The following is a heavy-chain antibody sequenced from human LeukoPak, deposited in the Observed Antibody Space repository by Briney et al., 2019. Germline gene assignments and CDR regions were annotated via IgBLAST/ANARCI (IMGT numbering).Heavy chain of an antibody. CDR2: IYTSGST. CDR3: ARTRTMVRGVGIAVYYFDY. V-gene: IGHV4-4*07. D-gene: IGHD3-10*01. Sequence: PSETLSLTCTVSGGSISSYYWSWIRHPAGRGLEWIGRIYTSGSTNYNPSLKSRVTISVDKSKNQFSLKLSSVTAADTAVYYCARTRTMVRGVGIAVYYFDYWGQGTLVTVSS. CDR1: GGSISSYY. J-gene: IGHJ4*02.